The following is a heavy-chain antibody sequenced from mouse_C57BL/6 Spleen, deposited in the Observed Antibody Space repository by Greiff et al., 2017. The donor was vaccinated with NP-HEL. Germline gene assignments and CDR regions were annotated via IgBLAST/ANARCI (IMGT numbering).Heavy chain of an antibody. CDR2: INPYNGGT. V-gene: IGHV1-19*01. Sequence: EVQLQQSGPVLVKPGASVKMSCKASGYTFTDYYMNWVKQSHGKSLEWIGVINPYNGGTSYNQKFKGKATLTVDKSSSTAYMELNSLTSEDSAVYYCAKTTVVARAMDYWGQGTSVTVSS. CDR1: GYTFTDYY. J-gene: IGHJ4*01. CDR3: AKTTVVARAMDY. D-gene: IGHD1-1*01.